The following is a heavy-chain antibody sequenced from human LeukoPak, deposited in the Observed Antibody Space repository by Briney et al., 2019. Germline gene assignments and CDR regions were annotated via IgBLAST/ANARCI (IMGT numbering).Heavy chain of an antibody. J-gene: IGHJ4*02. Sequence: GGSLRLSCAASGFTFSDYGIHWVRQAPGKGLEWVAVIWSGGSNKYYADSVKGRFTISRGNSKKTLYLQMNRLRVEDSAVYYCVRASGSFDYWGQGNLVTVSS. CDR3: VRASGSFDY. D-gene: IGHD3-10*01. CDR1: GFTFSDYG. CDR2: IWSGGSNK. V-gene: IGHV3-33*01.